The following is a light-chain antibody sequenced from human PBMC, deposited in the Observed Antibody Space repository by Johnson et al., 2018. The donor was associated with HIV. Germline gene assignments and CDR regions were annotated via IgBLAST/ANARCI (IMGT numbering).Light chain of an antibody. Sequence: HSVLTQPPSVSAATGQKVTISCSGSSSNIGNNYVSWYQQLPGTAPKLLIYDNNKRPSGITDRFSGSKSGTSATLCITGLQTGDEADYYCGTWDSSLSAYVFGTGTKVTVL. CDR2: DNN. CDR1: SSNIGNNY. CDR3: GTWDSSLSAYV. V-gene: IGLV1-51*01. J-gene: IGLJ1*01.